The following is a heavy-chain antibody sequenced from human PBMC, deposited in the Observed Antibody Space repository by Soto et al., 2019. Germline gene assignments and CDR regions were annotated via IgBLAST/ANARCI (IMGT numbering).Heavy chain of an antibody. CDR1: GGSFSGYY. CDR3: ARRRGARGANWYFDL. Sequence: QVQLQQWGAGLLKPSETLSLTCAVYGGSFSGYYWSWIRQPPGKGLEWIGEINHSGSTNYNPSLKSRVTISVDTSKNQFSLKLSSVTAADTAVYYCARRRGARGANWYFDLWGRDTLVTVSS. J-gene: IGHJ2*01. CDR2: INHSGST. D-gene: IGHD3-10*01. V-gene: IGHV4-34*01.